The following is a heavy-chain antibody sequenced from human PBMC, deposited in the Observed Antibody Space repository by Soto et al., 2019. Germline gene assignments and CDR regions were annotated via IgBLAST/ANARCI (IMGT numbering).Heavy chain of an antibody. CDR3: ARGAVAGIGYYYYYMDV. CDR2: IWYDGSNK. Sequence: GESLKISCAASGFTFSSYGMHWVRQAPGKGLEWVAVIWYDGSNKYYADSVKGRFTISRDNSKNTLYLQMNSLRAEDTAVYYCARGAVAGIGYYYYYMDVWGKGTTVTVSS. V-gene: IGHV3-33*01. J-gene: IGHJ6*03. CDR1: GFTFSSYG. D-gene: IGHD6-19*01.